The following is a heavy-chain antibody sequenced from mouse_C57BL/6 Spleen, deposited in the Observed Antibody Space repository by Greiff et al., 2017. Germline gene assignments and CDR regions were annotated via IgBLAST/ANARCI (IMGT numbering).Heavy chain of an antibody. CDR1: GYTFTSYW. CDR2: IHPNSGST. Sequence: QVQLQQPGAELVKPGASVKLSCKASGYTFTSYWMHWVKQRPGQGLEWIGMIHPNSGSTNYNEKFKSKATLTVDKSSSTAYMQLSSLTSEDSAVYYCARGYYFGSREGAWFAYWGQGTLVTVSA. CDR3: ARGYYFGSREGAWFAY. D-gene: IGHD1-1*01. V-gene: IGHV1-64*01. J-gene: IGHJ3*01.